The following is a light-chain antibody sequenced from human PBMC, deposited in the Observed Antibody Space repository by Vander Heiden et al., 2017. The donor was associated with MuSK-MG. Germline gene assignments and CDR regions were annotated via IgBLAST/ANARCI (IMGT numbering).Light chain of an antibody. CDR1: QGLINY. Sequence: QMGQTRSPLAALVGDRVTITCRASQGLINYLAWYQQKPGKVPKLLIYTASTLQSGVPSRFSGSGAGTDFTLTISSLQPEDVAIYYCQNDRSAPFTFGHGTKLDIK. J-gene: IGKJ3*01. CDR2: TAS. CDR3: QNDRSAPFT. V-gene: IGKV1-27*01.